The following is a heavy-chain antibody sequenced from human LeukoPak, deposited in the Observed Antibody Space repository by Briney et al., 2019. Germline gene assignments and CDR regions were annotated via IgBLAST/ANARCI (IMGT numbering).Heavy chain of an antibody. V-gene: IGHV4-39*01. CDR2: MYYSGVT. D-gene: IGHD2-21*02. J-gene: IGHJ4*02. Sequence: SETLSLTCIVSGDSLTSNNYFWGWIRQSPGKGLEWLGSMYYSGVTYYSPSFKSRVTMSLDTSNNQFSLRLNSVTAADTAVYYCARRSFCAGDCLCLDYWGQGILVTLSS. CDR3: ARRSFCAGDCLCLDY. CDR1: GDSLTSNNYF.